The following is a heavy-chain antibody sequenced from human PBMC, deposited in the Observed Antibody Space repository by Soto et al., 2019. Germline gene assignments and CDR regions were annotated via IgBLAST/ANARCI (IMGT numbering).Heavy chain of an antibody. J-gene: IGHJ6*02. CDR3: AREGSYDILTGYLPYYYYYGMDV. Sequence: ASVKVSCKASGYTFTSYGISWVLQAPGQGLEWMGWISAYNGNTNYAQKLQGRVTMTTDTSTSTAYMELRSLRSDDTAVYYCAREGSYDILTGYLPYYYYYGMDVWGQGTTVTVS. CDR2: ISAYNGNT. CDR1: GYTFTSYG. V-gene: IGHV1-18*04. D-gene: IGHD3-9*01.